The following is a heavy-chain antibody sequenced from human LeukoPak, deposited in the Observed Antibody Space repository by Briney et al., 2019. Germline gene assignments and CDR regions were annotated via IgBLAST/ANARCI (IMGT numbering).Heavy chain of an antibody. Sequence: SQTLSLTCTVSGGSISSGGYYWSWIRQPPGKGLEWIGYIYHSGSTYYNPSLKSRVTISVDRSKNQFSLKLSSVPAADTAVYYCARKGGHVLGVVPYAMRYHNWFDPWGQGTLVTVSS. CDR3: ARKGGHVLGVVPYAMRYHNWFDP. CDR2: IYHSGST. V-gene: IGHV4-30-2*02. CDR1: GGSISSGGYY. D-gene: IGHD3-3*01. J-gene: IGHJ5*02.